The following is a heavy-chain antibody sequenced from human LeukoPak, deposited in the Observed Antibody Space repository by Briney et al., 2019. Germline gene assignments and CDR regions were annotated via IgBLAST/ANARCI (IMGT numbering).Heavy chain of an antibody. V-gene: IGHV4-34*01. Sequence: SETLSLTCAVYGGSFSGYSWSWIRQPPGKGLEWIGEINHSGSTNYNPSLKSRVTISVDTSKNQFSLKLSSVTAADTAIYYCSRESGAFCPFGYWGQGTLVIVPS. CDR3: SRESGAFCPFGY. D-gene: IGHD1-26*01. J-gene: IGHJ4*02. CDR2: INHSGST. CDR1: GGSFSGYS.